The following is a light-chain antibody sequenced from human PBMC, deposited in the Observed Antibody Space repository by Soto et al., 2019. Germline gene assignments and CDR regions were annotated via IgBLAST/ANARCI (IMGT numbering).Light chain of an antibody. CDR1: QSISNY. CDR3: QQSYTRT. J-gene: IGKJ1*01. V-gene: IGKV1-39*01. CDR2: AAS. Sequence: DIQLTQSPSSLSASVGDRVSISCRASQSISNYLNWYQQKPGKAPKVLIFAASRLQSGVPSRFSGSGSGTDSTLTISSLQPEDFATYYCQQSYTRTFGQGTKVDI.